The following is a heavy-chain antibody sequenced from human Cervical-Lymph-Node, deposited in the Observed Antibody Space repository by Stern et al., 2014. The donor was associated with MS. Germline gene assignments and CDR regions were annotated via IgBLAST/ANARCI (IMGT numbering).Heavy chain of an antibody. CDR1: GLIFSNYA. CDR3: ASQI. V-gene: IGHV3-30*01. J-gene: IGHJ3*02. Sequence: VQLLESGGGVVQPGRSLRLSCAASGLIFSNYAMHWVRQPPGEGLEWVAVVSSDGANTYFADSVKGRFTISRDNSKNTLYLQMNSLKIEDTAIYYCASQIWGQGTMVTVSS. CDR2: VSSDGANT.